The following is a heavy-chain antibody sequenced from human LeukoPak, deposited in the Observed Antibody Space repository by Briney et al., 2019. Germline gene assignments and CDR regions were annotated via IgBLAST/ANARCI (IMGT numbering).Heavy chain of an antibody. J-gene: IGHJ4*02. CDR1: GFAFSSYA. Sequence: GGSLRLSSAASGFAFSSYAVSWGRQGPGKGLEWGSVIRGGGDTYYADSVKGRFTISRDNSKNTLYLQMNSLRAEDTAVYYCAKDFPDYLYYYGSGSLFDYWGQGTLVTVSS. CDR3: AKDFPDYLYYYGSGSLFDY. D-gene: IGHD3-10*01. V-gene: IGHV3-23*01. CDR2: IRGGGDT.